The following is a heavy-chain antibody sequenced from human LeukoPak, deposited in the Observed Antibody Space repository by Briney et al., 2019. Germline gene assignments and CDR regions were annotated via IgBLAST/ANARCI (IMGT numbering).Heavy chain of an antibody. Sequence: ASVKASCKASGYTFTGYYMHWVRQAPGQGLEWMGWINPNSGGTNYAQKFQGRVTMTRDTSISTAYMELSRLRSDDTAVYYCARAFRYDSSGYSYYFDYWGQGTLVTVSS. V-gene: IGHV1-2*02. CDR3: ARAFRYDSSGYSYYFDY. J-gene: IGHJ4*02. CDR1: GYTFTGYY. CDR2: INPNSGGT. D-gene: IGHD3-22*01.